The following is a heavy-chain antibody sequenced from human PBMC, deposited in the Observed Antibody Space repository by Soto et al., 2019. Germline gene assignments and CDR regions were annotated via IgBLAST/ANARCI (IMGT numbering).Heavy chain of an antibody. CDR3: AAVLTLRELSPRLYYYYGMDV. Sequence: QMQLVQSGPELKKPGTSVKVSCTASGFTFSNSAVQWVRQARGQSLEGRGWIVFGSGYTNYAQKFKQRVTNTKDMSTSTAYMKLSSLRSEDTAVYYCAAVLTLRELSPRLYYYYGMDVWGQGTTVTVSS. J-gene: IGHJ6*02. D-gene: IGHD3-16*02. V-gene: IGHV1-58*01. CDR2: IVFGSGYT. CDR1: GFTFSNSA.